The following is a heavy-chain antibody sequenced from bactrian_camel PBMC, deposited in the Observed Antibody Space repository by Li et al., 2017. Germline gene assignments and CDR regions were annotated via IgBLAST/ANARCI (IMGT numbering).Heavy chain of an antibody. CDR3: AVNMGSWLGPPRY. D-gene: IGHD2*01. CDR2: LESGGRT. V-gene: IGHV3S53*01. Sequence: VQLVESGGGSVQPGGSLRLSCGACGHTYSSNCMGWFRQAPGKEREEVAALESGGRTTYAHSVQGRFTITKNGDNFYLQMNNLKPEDTGVYYCAVNMGSWLGPPRYWGQGTQVTVS. CDR1: GHTYSSNC. J-gene: IGHJ4*01.